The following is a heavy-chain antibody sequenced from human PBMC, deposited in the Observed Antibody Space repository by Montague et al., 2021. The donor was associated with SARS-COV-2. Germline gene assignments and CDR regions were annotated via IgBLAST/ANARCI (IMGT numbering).Heavy chain of an antibody. J-gene: IGHJ4*02. Sequence: SQTLSLMCTVSGGSISSGSYYWSWIRQPAGKGLEWIGRIYTSGTTDYSFSLKSRVTISVDTSKNQFSLKLTSVTAADTAVYYCARAHSGSWAHLDNWGQGSLVTVSS. CDR3: ARAHSGSWAHLDN. CDR2: IYTSGTT. CDR1: GGSISSGSYY. V-gene: IGHV4-61*02. D-gene: IGHD5-12*01.